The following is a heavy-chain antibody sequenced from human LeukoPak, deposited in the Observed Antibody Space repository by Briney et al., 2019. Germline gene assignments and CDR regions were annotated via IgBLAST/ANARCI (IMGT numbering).Heavy chain of an antibody. J-gene: IGHJ6*02. CDR3: TTTYYYDSSGPHRPYYYYGMDV. D-gene: IGHD3-22*01. CDR2: IYYSGST. CDR1: GGSISSYY. Sequence: SETLSLTCTVSGGSISSYYWSWIRQPPGKGLEWIGYIYYSGSTNYNPSLKSRVTISVDTSKNQFSLKLSSVTAADTAVYYCTTTYYYDSSGPHRPYYYYGMDVWGQGTTVTVSS. V-gene: IGHV4-59*08.